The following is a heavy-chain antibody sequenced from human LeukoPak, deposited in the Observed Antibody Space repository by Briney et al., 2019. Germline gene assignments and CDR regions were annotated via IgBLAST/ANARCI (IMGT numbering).Heavy chain of an antibody. D-gene: IGHD3/OR15-3a*01. Sequence: PGGSLRLSCAASRFAFSSYGMHWVRQAPGKGLEWVAFMWYDGNNKYYADSVQGRFTISRDNSKNTLYLQMNSLRAEDTAVYYCTRGAGYRTGVDFDYWGQGTLVTVSS. CDR1: RFAFSSYG. J-gene: IGHJ4*02. CDR3: TRGAGYRTGVDFDY. CDR2: MWYDGNNK. V-gene: IGHV3-33*01.